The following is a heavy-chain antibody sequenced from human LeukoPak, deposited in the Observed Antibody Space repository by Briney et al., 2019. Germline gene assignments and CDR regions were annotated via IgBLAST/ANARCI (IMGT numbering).Heavy chain of an antibody. Sequence: PSETLSLTCTVSGGSISSYYWSWIRQPAGKGLEWIGRIYTSGSTYYNPSLKSRVTISVDTSKNEFSLKLSSVTAADTAVYYCARAYHSSWYLNWFDPWGQGTLVTVSS. J-gene: IGHJ5*02. CDR3: ARAYHSSWYLNWFDP. D-gene: IGHD6-13*01. CDR2: IYTSGST. V-gene: IGHV4-4*07. CDR1: GGSISSYY.